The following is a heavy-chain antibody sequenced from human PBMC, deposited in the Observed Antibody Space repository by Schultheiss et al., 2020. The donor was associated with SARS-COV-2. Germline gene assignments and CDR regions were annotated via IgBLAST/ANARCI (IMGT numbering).Heavy chain of an antibody. V-gene: IGHV1-69*13. D-gene: IGHD3-10*01. J-gene: IGHJ6*01. CDR1: GGTFSSYA. CDR2: IIPIFGTT. Sequence: SVKVSCKASGGTFSSYAISWVRQAPGQGLEWMGGIIPIFGTTNYAQKFRGRVTITADESTSTAYMELSSLRSEDTAVYYYPRGRGFGELSLTMNYYYGMDVWGQGATVTGSS. CDR3: PRGRGFGELSLTMNYYYGMDV.